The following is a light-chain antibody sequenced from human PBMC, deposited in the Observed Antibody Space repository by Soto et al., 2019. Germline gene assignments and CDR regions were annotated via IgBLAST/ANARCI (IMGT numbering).Light chain of an antibody. CDR2: DTS. V-gene: IGKV3-11*01. CDR1: QSVNNY. J-gene: IGKJ5*01. Sequence: EVGLKQSPATLSLYPGERATLSCRASQSVNNYLAWYQQKPGQAPRLLIYDTSDRATGIPARFSGSGSGTDFTLTITRLEPEDSAVYFCPQYTGPPTPFGQGTLPAN. CDR3: PQYTGPPTP.